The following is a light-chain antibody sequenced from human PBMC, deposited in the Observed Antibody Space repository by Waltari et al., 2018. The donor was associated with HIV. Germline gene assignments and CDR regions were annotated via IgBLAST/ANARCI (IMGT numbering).Light chain of an antibody. J-gene: IGKJ4*01. Sequence: DIQMTQYPLSLSASVGDRVTLTCRASQVLGDNLAWLQQKPGKGPNLLIYPASKLRSGVPSRFIGSGSGTDFTLTINRLRPEDFASYFCQAFKTAPFTFGGGTKVEIK. V-gene: IGKV1-27*01. CDR1: QVLGDN. CDR2: PAS. CDR3: QAFKTAPFT.